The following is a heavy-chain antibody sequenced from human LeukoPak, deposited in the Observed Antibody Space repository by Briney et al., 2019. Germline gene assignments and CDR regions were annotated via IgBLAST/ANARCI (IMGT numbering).Heavy chain of an antibody. V-gene: IGHV3-30*02. D-gene: IGHD1-1*01. CDR2: IRYDGSNK. CDR1: GFTFSSYG. CDR3: AKGHTGTTRLDAFDI. J-gene: IGHJ3*02. Sequence: GGSLRLSCAASGFTFSSYGMHWVRQAPGKGLEWVALIRYDGSNKYYADSVKGRFTISRDNSKNTLYLQMNSLRAEDTAVYYCAKGHTGTTRLDAFDIWGQGTMVTVSS.